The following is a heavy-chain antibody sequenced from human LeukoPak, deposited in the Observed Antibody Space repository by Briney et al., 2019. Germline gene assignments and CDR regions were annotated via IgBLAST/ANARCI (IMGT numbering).Heavy chain of an antibody. V-gene: IGHV3-30-3*01. CDR1: GFTSSSYA. J-gene: IGHJ5*02. CDR2: ISYVGSNK. CDR3: AREGGPTYSLDPHNCCDP. D-gene: IGHD2-15*01. Sequence: GRSLSLSCAASGFTSSSYAMHCVRHAPGRGLERGAVISYVGSNKYYADSVKGRFTISRDNSKNTLYLQMNSLRAEDTAAYYCAREGGPTYSLDPHNCCDPWGQGTLVTVSS.